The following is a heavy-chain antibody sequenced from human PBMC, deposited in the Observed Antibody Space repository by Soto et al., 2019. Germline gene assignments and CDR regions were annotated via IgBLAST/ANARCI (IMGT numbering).Heavy chain of an antibody. CDR1: GGTFSSYT. V-gene: IGHV1-69*02. CDR2: IIPILGIA. CDR3: ASHSGNDSNDY. Sequence: QVQLVQSGAEVKKPGSSVKVSCKASGGTFSSYTIIWVRQAPGQGLEWMGRIIPILGIANNAQKFQGRVTMTADKSTSTAYMDLSSLRAEDTAVYYWASHSGNDSNDYWGQGTLGTVSS. J-gene: IGHJ4*02. D-gene: IGHD3-10*01.